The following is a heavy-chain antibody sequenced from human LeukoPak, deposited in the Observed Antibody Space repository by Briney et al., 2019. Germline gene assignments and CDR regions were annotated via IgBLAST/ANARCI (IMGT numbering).Heavy chain of an antibody. D-gene: IGHD3-10*01. J-gene: IGHJ6*02. CDR2: IKSKTDGGTT. Sequence: GGSLRLSCAASGFTFSNAWMTWVRQAPGKGLEWVGRIKSKTDGGTTDYAAPVKGRFTISRDDSKNTLYLQMNSLKTEDTAVYYCTTDSAITMVRGVLYYYYYGMDVWGQGTTVTVSS. V-gene: IGHV3-15*01. CDR1: GFTFSNAW. CDR3: TTDSAITMVRGVLYYYYYGMDV.